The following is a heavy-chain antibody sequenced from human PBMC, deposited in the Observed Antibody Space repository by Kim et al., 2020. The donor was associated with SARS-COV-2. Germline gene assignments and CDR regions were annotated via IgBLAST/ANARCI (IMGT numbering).Heavy chain of an antibody. J-gene: IGHJ3*02. CDR1: GFTVSSNY. D-gene: IGHD3-22*01. V-gene: IGHV3-53*01. CDR3: ASGPPTYYYDSNDAFDI. Sequence: GGSLRLSCAASGFTVSSNYMSWVRQAPGKGLEWVSVIYSGGSTYYADSVKGRFTISRDNSKNTLYLQMNSLRAEDTAVYYCASGPPTYYYDSNDAFDIWGQGTMVTVSS. CDR2: IYSGGST.